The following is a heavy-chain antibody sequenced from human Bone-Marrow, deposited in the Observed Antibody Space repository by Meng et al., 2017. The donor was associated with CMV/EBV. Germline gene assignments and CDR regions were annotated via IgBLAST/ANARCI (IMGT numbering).Heavy chain of an antibody. J-gene: IGHJ4*02. CDR1: GYTFTSYA. CDR3: ARGSAALDY. CDR2: IIPIFGTA. D-gene: IGHD6-25*01. V-gene: IGHV1-18*01. Sequence: ASVKVSCKASGYTFTSYAISWVRQAPGQGLEWMGGIIPIFGTANYAQKFQGRVTMTTDTSTSTAYMELRSLRSDDTAVYYCARGSAALDYWGQGTLVTVSS.